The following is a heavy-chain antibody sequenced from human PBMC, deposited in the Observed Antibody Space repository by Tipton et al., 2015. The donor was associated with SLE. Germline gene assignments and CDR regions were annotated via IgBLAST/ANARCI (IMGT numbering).Heavy chain of an antibody. J-gene: IGHJ6*02. Sequence: LRLSCTVSGDSISRHYWTWIRQPPGRGLGWIGCVYDSGRTNYNPSLKSRVTISLDTSKNQFSLKVRSLTAADTAVYYCARAPEGDLLGGMDVWGQGTPVTVSS. CDR3: ARAPEGDLLGGMDV. D-gene: IGHD3-16*01. V-gene: IGHV4-59*11. CDR1: GDSISRHY. CDR2: VYDSGRT.